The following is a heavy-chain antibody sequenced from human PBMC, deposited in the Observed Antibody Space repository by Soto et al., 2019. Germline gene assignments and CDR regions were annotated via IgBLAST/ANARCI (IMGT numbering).Heavy chain of an antibody. CDR3: ATDYYGSGSYSYGMDV. CDR1: GGSISSGGYY. V-gene: IGHV4-31*03. Sequence: KASETLSLTCTVSGGSISSGGYYWSWIRQHPGKGLEWIGYIYYSGSTYYNPSLKSRVTISVDTSKNQFSLKLSSVTAADTAVYYCATDYYGSGSYSYGMDVWGQGTTVTVSS. J-gene: IGHJ6*02. CDR2: IYYSGST. D-gene: IGHD3-10*01.